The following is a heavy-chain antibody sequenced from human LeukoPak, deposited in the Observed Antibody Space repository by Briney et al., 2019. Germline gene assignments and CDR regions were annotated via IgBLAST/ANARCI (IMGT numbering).Heavy chain of an antibody. V-gene: IGHV1-3*01. CDR2: INAGNGNT. CDR3: ATGQQVISSHYCGGDCSDAFDI. Sequence: ASVKVSCKASGYTFTSYYMHWVRQAPGQRLEWMGWINAGNGNTKYSQKFQGRVTITRDTSASTAYMELSSLRSEDTAVYYCATGQQVISSHYCGGDCSDAFDIWGQGTLVTVSS. J-gene: IGHJ4*02. D-gene: IGHD2-21*02. CDR1: GYTFTSYY.